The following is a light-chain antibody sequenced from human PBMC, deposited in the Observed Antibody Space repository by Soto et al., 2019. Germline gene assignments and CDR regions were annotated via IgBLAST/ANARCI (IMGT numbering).Light chain of an antibody. V-gene: IGKV3-20*01. CDR3: QQYGSSPWT. CDR2: DAS. Sequence: EIVLTQSPGTLSLSPGERATLSCRASQSVSSSYLAWYQQKPGQAPRLLIYDASRRATGIPDRFSGSASGTDFTLTISRLEPEDFAVYYCQQYGSSPWTFGQGTKVDIK. CDR1: QSVSSSY. J-gene: IGKJ1*01.